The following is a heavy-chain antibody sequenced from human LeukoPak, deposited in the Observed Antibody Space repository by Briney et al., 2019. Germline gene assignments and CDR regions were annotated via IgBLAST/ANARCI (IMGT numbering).Heavy chain of an antibody. Sequence: GGSLRLSCAASGFTFSSYWMHWVRQAPGKGLVWVSRVDIDGSGTTYADSVKGRFAISRDNSKNTLYLQMNSLRAEDTAVYYCPRDLLPAAGEYYFDYWGQGTLVTVSS. V-gene: IGHV3-74*01. J-gene: IGHJ4*02. CDR1: GFTFSSYW. D-gene: IGHD6-13*01. CDR3: PRDLLPAAGEYYFDY. CDR2: VDIDGSGT.